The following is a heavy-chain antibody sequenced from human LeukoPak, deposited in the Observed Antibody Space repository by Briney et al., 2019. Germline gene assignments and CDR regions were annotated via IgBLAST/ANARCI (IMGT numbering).Heavy chain of an antibody. Sequence: PGGSLRLSCAASGFTFSSYSMNWVRQAPGKGLEWVSSISSSSSYIYYADSVKGRFTISRDNAKNSLCLQMNSLRAEDTAVYYCARDYVSSSWPFDYWGQGTLVTVSS. V-gene: IGHV3-21*01. CDR2: ISSSSSYI. CDR3: ARDYVSSSWPFDY. J-gene: IGHJ4*02. CDR1: GFTFSSYS. D-gene: IGHD6-13*01.